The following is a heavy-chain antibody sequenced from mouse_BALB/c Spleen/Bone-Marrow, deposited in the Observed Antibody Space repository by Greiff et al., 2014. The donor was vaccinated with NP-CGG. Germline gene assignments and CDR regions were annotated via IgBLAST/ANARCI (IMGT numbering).Heavy chain of an antibody. D-gene: IGHD2-4*01. CDR2: INPSTGYT. Sequence: VQLQQSGAELAKPGASVKMSCKASGYTFTSYWMHWVKQRPGQGLEWIGYINPSTGYTEYNQKFKDKATLTADKSSSTAYMQLSSLTCGASAVYYGAISATMIFAYWGQGTLVIVSA. CDR3: AISATMIFAY. CDR1: GYTFTSYW. J-gene: IGHJ3*01. V-gene: IGHV1-7*01.